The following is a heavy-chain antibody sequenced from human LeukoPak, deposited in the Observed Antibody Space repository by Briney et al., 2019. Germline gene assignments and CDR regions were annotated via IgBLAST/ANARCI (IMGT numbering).Heavy chain of an antibody. J-gene: IGHJ1*01. D-gene: IGHD3-22*01. Sequence: GGSLRLSCAASGFTFSRYWMHWVRQAPGKGLVWVSRIKRDGSTNYTDSVKGRFTISRDNAKNTVSLPMNSLRAEDTGVYYCARAPAEIGGYYPEYFRHWGQGTLVTVSS. CDR2: IKRDGST. CDR1: GFTFSRYW. V-gene: IGHV3-74*01. CDR3: ARAPAEIGGYYPEYFRH.